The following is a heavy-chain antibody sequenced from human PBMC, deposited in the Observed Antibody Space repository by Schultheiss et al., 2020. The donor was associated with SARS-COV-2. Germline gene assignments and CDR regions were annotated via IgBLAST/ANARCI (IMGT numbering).Heavy chain of an antibody. D-gene: IGHD3-10*01. CDR2: ISSSSSYI. J-gene: IGHJ4*02. V-gene: IGHV3-21*04. CDR3: AKGRGVDY. CDR1: GFTFSGSA. Sequence: GGSLRLSCAASGFTFSGSAMHWVRQAPGKGLEWVSSISSSSSYIYYADSVKGRFTISRDNSKNTLYLQMNSLRAEDTAVYYCAKGRGVDYWGQGTLVTVSS.